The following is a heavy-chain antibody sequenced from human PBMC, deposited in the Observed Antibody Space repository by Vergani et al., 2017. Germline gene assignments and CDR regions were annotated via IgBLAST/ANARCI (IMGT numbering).Heavy chain of an antibody. CDR1: GFTFSSYA. Sequence: QVQLVESGGGVVQPGRSLRLSCAASGFTFSSYAMHWVRQAPGKGLEWVAVISYDGSNKYYADSVKGRFPISRDNTKNTLYLQMNSLRAEDTAVYYCARDGMVAARLGDYYYYMDVWGKGTTVTVSS. CDR2: ISYDGSNK. J-gene: IGHJ6*03. V-gene: IGHV3-30-3*01. CDR3: ARDGMVAARLGDYYYYMDV. D-gene: IGHD6-6*01.